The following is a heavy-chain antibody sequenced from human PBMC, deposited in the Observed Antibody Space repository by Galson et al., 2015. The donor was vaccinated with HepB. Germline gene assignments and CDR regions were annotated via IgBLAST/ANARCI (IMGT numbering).Heavy chain of an antibody. Sequence: SLRLSCAASGFTFSSYAMSWVRQAPGKGLEWVSAINYDGGSTYYVDSVKGRFTISRDNSKNTLYLQMNSLRADDTAVYYCAKDLIAVAGMDVWGQGTTVTVSS. D-gene: IGHD6-19*01. J-gene: IGHJ6*02. CDR3: AKDLIAVAGMDV. CDR2: INYDGGST. V-gene: IGHV3-23*01. CDR1: GFTFSSYA.